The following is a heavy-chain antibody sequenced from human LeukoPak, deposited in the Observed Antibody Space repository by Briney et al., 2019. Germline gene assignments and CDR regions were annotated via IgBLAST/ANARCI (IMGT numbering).Heavy chain of an antibody. J-gene: IGHJ4*02. Sequence: ASVKVSCKASGYTFSTYGVTWVRQAPGQGLEWMGYISNYCGKTNYAQKVQGRVTMTTDTSTSTAFMELTSLTSDDTAVYYCARGGEYCSRGSCYFDYWGQGTLVTVSS. CDR1: GYTFSTYG. V-gene: IGHV1-18*01. CDR2: ISNYCGKT. CDR3: ARGGEYCSRGSCYFDY. D-gene: IGHD2-15*01.